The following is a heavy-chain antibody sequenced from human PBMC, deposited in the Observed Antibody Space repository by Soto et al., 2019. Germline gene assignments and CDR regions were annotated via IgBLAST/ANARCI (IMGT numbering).Heavy chain of an antibody. CDR2: IYYSGST. J-gene: IGHJ4*02. V-gene: IGHV4-59*01. CDR1: GGSISSYY. Sequence: VNSSETLSLTCTVSGGSISSYYWSWIRQPPGKGLEWIGYIYYSGSTNYNPSLKSRVTISVDTSKNQFSLKLSSVTAADTAVYYCARESDDYGGNSAFDYWGQRTLVTVSS. D-gene: IGHD4-17*01. CDR3: ARESDDYGGNSAFDY.